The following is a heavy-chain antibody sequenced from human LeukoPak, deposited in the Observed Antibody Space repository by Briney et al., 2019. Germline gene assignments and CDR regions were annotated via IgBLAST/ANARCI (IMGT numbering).Heavy chain of an antibody. J-gene: IGHJ6*03. CDR3: VWRPAAIAVSYYYYMDV. CDR1: GGTFSSYA. Sequence: SVKVSCKASGGTFSSYAISWVRQAPGQGLEWMGGIIPIFGTANYAQKFQGRVTITADESTSTAYMELSSLRSEDTAVYYCVWRPAAIAVSYYYYMDVWGKGTTVTVSS. D-gene: IGHD2-2*02. V-gene: IGHV1-69*13. CDR2: IIPIFGTA.